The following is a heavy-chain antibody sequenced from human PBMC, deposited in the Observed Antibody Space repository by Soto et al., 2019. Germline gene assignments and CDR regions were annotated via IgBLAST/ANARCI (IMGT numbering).Heavy chain of an antibody. V-gene: IGHV4-59*01. CDR2: IYYSGST. J-gene: IGHJ6*02. CDR1: GGSISSYY. CDR3: ARVYYDFWSGFDYYYGMDV. Sequence: QVQLQESGPGLVKPSETLSLTCTVSGGSISSYYWSWIRQPPGKGLEWIGYIYYSGSTNYNPSLKRRVTISVDTSKNQFSLKLSSVTAADTAVYYCARVYYDFWSGFDYYYGMDVWGQGTTVTVSS. D-gene: IGHD3-3*01.